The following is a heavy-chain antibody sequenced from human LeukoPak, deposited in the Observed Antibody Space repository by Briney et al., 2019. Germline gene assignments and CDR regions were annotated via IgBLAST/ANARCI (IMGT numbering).Heavy chain of an antibody. D-gene: IGHD6-6*01. CDR1: GYTFTGYY. V-gene: IGHV1-2*02. CDR2: IHPNSGGT. J-gene: IGHJ4*02. CDR3: VRVREYPS. Sequence: ASVKVSCKASGYTFTGYYMHWVRQAPGQGLEWMGWIHPNSGGTSYAQKFQGRVTMTRDTSISTAYMELSRLTSDDAAVYYCVRVREYPSWGQGTLVTVSS.